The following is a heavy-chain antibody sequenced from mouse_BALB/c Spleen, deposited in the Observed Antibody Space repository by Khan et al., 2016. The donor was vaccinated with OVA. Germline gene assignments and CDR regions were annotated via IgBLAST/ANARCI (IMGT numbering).Heavy chain of an antibody. V-gene: IGHV3-6*02. CDR3: SGGGSSGPAWFAY. J-gene: IGHJ3*01. CDR2: IRYDGNS. Sequence: EVQLQESGPGLVKPSQSLSLTCSVTGYSITSGYFWNWIRQFPGNKLEWMGHIRYDGNSNYNPSIKNRISITRDTSKNQFFLKLNSVTPEDTATYYCSGGGSSGPAWFAYWGQGTLVTVSA. D-gene: IGHD3-1*01. CDR1: GYSITSGYF.